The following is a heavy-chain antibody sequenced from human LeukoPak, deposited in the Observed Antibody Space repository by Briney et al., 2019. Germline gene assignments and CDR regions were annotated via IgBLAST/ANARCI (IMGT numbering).Heavy chain of an antibody. CDR3: ARGIVVVPAASPTRFDY. J-gene: IGHJ4*02. CDR2: INHSGST. Sequence: SSETLSLTCAVYGGSFSGYYWSWIRQPPGKGLEWIGEINHSGSTNYNPSLKSRVTISVDTSKNQFSLKLSSVTAADTAVYYCARGIVVVPAASPTRFDYWGQGTLVTVSS. D-gene: IGHD2-2*01. CDR1: GGSFSGYY. V-gene: IGHV4-34*01.